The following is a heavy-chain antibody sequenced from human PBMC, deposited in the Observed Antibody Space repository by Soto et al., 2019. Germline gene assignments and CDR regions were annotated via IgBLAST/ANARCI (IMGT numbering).Heavy chain of an antibody. CDR3: ARPFGMDV. CDR1: GYSFTSYW. J-gene: IGHJ6*02. V-gene: IGHV5-51*01. Sequence: GESLKISCQGSGYSFTSYWIGWVRQMPGKGLERVAIIYPADSNTRYSPSFRGQVTISADKSISTAYLQWSSLKASDTAIYYCARPFGMDVWGQGTTVTVSS. CDR2: IYPADSNT.